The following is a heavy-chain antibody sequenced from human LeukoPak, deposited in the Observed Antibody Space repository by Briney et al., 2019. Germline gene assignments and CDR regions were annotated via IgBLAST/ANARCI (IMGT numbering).Heavy chain of an antibody. CDR1: GFTFSNAW. CDR3: ARGITAAGAFDY. V-gene: IGHV3-30*02. Sequence: PGGSLRLSCAASGFTFSNAWMSWVRQAPGKGLEWVGFIRFDGNNRNYADSVKGRFTISRDNSKNTLFLQMNSLRNEDTAVYYCARGITAAGAFDYWGQGTLVTVSS. CDR2: IRFDGNNR. J-gene: IGHJ4*02. D-gene: IGHD6-13*01.